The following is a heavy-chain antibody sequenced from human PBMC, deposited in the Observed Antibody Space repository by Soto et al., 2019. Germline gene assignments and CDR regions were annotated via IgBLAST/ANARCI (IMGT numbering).Heavy chain of an antibody. V-gene: IGHV3-48*01. D-gene: IGHD2-15*01. CDR2: ISSSSSTI. CDR1: GFTFSSYS. J-gene: IGHJ6*02. CDR3: ARTQYCSGGSCYSGYYYYYGMDV. Sequence: EVQLVESGVGLVQPGGSLRLSCAASGFTFSSYSMNWVRQAPGKGLEWVSYISSSSSTIYYADSVKGRFTISRDNAKNSLYLQMNSLRAEDTAVHYCARTQYCSGGSCYSGYYYYYGMDVWGQGTTVTVSS.